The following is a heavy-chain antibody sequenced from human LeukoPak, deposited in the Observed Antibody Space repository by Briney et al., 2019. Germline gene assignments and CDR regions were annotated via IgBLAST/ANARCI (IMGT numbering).Heavy chain of an antibody. Sequence: ASVKVSCKASGYTFSGYYMHWVRQAPGQGLEWMGWINPNSGGTNYAQKFQGRVTMTRDTSISTAYMELSRLRSDDTAVYYCARDPVKGFALYYMDVWGKGTTVTISS. D-gene: IGHD3-10*01. CDR3: ARDPVKGFALYYMDV. V-gene: IGHV1-2*02. CDR1: GYTFSGYY. CDR2: INPNSGGT. J-gene: IGHJ6*03.